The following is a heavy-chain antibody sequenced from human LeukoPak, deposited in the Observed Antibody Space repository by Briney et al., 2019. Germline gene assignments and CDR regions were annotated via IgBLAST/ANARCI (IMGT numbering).Heavy chain of an antibody. Sequence: GGSLRLSCAASGFTFSSYGMHWVRQAPGKGLEWVAFIRYDGSNKYYADSVKGRFTISRDNSKNTLYLQMNSLRAEDTAVYYCAKDFGSGSYYLPFDYWGQGTLVTVSS. CDR2: IRYDGSNK. CDR3: AKDFGSGSYYLPFDY. D-gene: IGHD3-10*01. J-gene: IGHJ4*02. V-gene: IGHV3-30*02. CDR1: GFTFSSYG.